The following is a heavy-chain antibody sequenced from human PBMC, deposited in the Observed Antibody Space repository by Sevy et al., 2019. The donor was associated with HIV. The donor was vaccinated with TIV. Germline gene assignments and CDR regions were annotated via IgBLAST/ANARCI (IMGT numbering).Heavy chain of an antibody. Sequence: GGSLRLSCAASGFTFSSYAMSWVRQAPGKGLEWVSAISGRGGSTYYADSVKGRFTISRDNSKNTLYLQMNSLRAEDTAVYYCAKDGYSSSWYQPGFDPWGQGTLVTVSS. CDR2: ISGRGGST. V-gene: IGHV3-23*01. J-gene: IGHJ5*02. CDR1: GFTFSSYA. CDR3: AKDGYSSSWYQPGFDP. D-gene: IGHD6-13*01.